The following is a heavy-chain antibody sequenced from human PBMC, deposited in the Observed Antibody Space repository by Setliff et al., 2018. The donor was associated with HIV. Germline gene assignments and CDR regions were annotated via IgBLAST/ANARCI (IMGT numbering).Heavy chain of an antibody. V-gene: IGHV4-38-2*02. CDR3: VRERIGELLNWFDP. CDR1: GYSISSGYY. J-gene: IGHJ5*02. Sequence: SETLSLTCAVSGYSISSGYYWGWIRQPPGKGLEWIGSIYHSGSTYYNPSLKSRVTISVDTSKNQFSLKLSSVTAADTAVYYCVRERIGELLNWFDPWGQGTLVTVSS. CDR2: IYHSGST. D-gene: IGHD3-10*01.